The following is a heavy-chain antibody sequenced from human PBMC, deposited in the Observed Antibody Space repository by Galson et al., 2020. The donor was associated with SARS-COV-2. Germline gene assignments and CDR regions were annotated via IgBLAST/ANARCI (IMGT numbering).Heavy chain of an antibody. V-gene: IGHV4-59*01. D-gene: IGHD6-19*01. CDR3: ARVKVPRFYSSGWYKENWFDP. Sequence: SETLSLTCTVSGGSISSYYWSWIRQPPGKGLEWIGYIYYSGSTNYNPSLKSRVTISVDTSKNQFSLKLSSVTAADTAVYYCARVKVPRFYSSGWYKENWFDPWGQGTLVTVSS. CDR2: IYYSGST. CDR1: GGSISSYY. J-gene: IGHJ5*02.